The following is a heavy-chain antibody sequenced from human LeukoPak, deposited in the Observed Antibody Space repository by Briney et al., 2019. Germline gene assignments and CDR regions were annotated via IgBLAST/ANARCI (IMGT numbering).Heavy chain of an antibody. D-gene: IGHD2/OR15-2a*01. CDR3: ARAHLWKGFDY. J-gene: IGHJ4*02. CDR1: GFTFSSYG. V-gene: IGHV3-7*04. Sequence: PGGSLRLSCAASGFTFSSYGMHWVRQAPGKGLEWVANIKQDGSEKYYVDSVRGRFTISRDSARNSLYLQMNSLRAEDTAVYYCARAHLWKGFDYWGQGTLVTVSS. CDR2: IKQDGSEK.